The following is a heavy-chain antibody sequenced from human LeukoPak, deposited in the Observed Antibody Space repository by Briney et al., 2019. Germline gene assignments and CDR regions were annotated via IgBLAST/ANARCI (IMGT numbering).Heavy chain of an antibody. CDR2: IYYSGST. J-gene: IGHJ3*02. CDR1: GGSISSYY. CDR3: ATTPQRGYSYGWGTDAFDI. D-gene: IGHD5-18*01. V-gene: IGHV4-59*08. Sequence: SETLSLTCTVSGGSISSYYWSWIRQPPGKGLEWIGYIYYSGSTNYNSSLKSRVTISVDTSKNQFSLKLSSVTAADTAVYYCATTPQRGYSYGWGTDAFDIWGQGTMVTVSS.